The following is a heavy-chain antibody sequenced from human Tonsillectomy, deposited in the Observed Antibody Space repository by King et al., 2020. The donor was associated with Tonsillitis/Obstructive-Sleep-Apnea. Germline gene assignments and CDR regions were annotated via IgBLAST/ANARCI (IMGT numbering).Heavy chain of an antibody. Sequence: VQLVESGGGLVQPGRSLRLSCTASGFTFGDYAMSWVRQAPGKGLEWVGFIRSKAYGGTTEYAASVKGRFTISRDDSKSIAYLQMNSLKTEDTAVYYCTPDYSNYVSWFDPWGQGTLVTVSS. CDR2: IRSKAYGGTT. J-gene: IGHJ5*02. CDR1: GFTFGDYA. CDR3: TPDYSNYVSWFDP. D-gene: IGHD4-11*01. V-gene: IGHV3-49*04.